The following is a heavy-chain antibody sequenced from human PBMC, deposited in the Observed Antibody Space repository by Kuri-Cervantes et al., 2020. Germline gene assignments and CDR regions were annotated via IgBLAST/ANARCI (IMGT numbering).Heavy chain of an antibody. Sequence: LSLTCAASGFTFSSYAMSWVRQAPGKGLEWVSAIIGGGSNTYYADSVKGRFTISRDNSKNTLYLQMNSLRAEDTAVYYCARDYYDSSGGAFDIWGQGTMVTVSS. D-gene: IGHD3-22*01. CDR3: ARDYYDSSGGAFDI. J-gene: IGHJ3*02. CDR2: IIGGGSNT. V-gene: IGHV3-23*01. CDR1: GFTFSSYA.